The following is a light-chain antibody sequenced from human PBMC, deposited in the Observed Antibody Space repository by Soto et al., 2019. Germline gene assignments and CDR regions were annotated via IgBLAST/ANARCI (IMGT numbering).Light chain of an antibody. CDR1: QSVSRSY. Sequence: EIVLTQSPGTLSLSPGERATLSCRASQSVSRSYLAWYQQKPGQAPRLLIYGASSRATGIPDRFRGSGSGTDLTLTISRLEPEDFAVYYCQQHGSSPWMFGQGTKVHI. J-gene: IGKJ1*01. V-gene: IGKV3-20*01. CDR2: GAS. CDR3: QQHGSSPWM.